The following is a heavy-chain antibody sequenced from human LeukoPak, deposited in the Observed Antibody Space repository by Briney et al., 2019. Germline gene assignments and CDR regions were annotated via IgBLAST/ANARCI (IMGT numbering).Heavy chain of an antibody. D-gene: IGHD3-16*01. CDR2: IYTSGST. CDR1: GGSISSGSYY. CDR3: ARDGVLDYYYYYMDV. V-gene: IGHV4-61*02. J-gene: IGHJ6*03. Sequence: SQTLSLTCTVSGGSISSGSYYWSWIRQPAGKGLEWIGRIYTSGSTSYNPSLKSRVTISVDTSKNQFSLKLSSVAAADTAVYYCARDGVLDYYYYYMDVWGKGTTVTVSS.